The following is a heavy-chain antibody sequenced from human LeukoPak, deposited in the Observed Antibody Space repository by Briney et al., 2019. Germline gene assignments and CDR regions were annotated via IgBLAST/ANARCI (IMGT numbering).Heavy chain of an antibody. CDR3: GREMSGSNDALDI. CDR2: VYKSGDT. Sequence: TGGSLRLSCAASGFTLSYYDMHWVRQRAGEGLEWVSIVYKSGDTFYPDSVKGRFTVSRDTARNSFFLQMNSLRAEDTAVYYCGREMSGSNDALDIWGQGTMVTVSS. CDR1: GFTLSYYD. D-gene: IGHD3-10*01. J-gene: IGHJ3*02. V-gene: IGHV3-13*01.